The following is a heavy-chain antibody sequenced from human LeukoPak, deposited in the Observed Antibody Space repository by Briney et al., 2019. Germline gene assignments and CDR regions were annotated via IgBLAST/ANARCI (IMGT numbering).Heavy chain of an antibody. CDR3: ARKGLGSGSYFHFDY. CDR1: GYTFTGYY. J-gene: IGHJ4*02. D-gene: IGHD3-10*01. CDR2: INPNSGGT. V-gene: IGHV1-2*06. Sequence: VAPVKVSCKASGYTFTGYYMHWVRQAPGQGLEWMGRINPNSGGTNYAQKFQGRVTMTRDTSISTAYMELSRLRSDDTAVYYCARKGLGSGSYFHFDYWGQGTLVTVSS.